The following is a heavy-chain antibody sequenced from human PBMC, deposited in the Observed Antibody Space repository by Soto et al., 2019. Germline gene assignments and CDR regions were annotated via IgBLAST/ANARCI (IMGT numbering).Heavy chain of an antibody. J-gene: IGHJ6*02. CDR1: GFTFSSYA. CDR2: INGSGGST. V-gene: IGHV3-23*01. Sequence: SLRLSCAASGFTFSSYAMSWVRQAPGKGLEWVSAINGSGGSTYYADSVKGRFTISRDNSKNTLYLQMNSLRAEDTAVYYCAKDLAGGTDNYYYYYGMDVWGQGTTVTVSS. D-gene: IGHD2-15*01. CDR3: AKDLAGGTDNYYYYYGMDV.